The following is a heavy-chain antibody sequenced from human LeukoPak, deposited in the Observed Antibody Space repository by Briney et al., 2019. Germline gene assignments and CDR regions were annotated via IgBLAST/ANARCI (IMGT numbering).Heavy chain of an antibody. D-gene: IGHD1-26*01. CDR1: GYTFTSYG. V-gene: IGHV1-18*01. J-gene: IGHJ5*02. CDR2: ISAYNGNT. Sequence: ASVKVSCKASGYTFTSYGISWVRQAPEQGLEWMGWISAYNGNTNYAQKLQGRVTMTTDTSTSTAYMELRSLRSDDTAVYYCARDLSSGSYPNWFDPWGQGTLVTVSS. CDR3: ARDLSSGSYPNWFDP.